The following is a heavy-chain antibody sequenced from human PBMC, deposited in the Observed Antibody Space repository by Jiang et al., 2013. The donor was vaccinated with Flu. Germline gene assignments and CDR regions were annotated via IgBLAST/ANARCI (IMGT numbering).Heavy chain of an antibody. Sequence: SGMNLGSYDMDWVRQAPGKGLEWVASITKSSSYIYYADSVKGRFTVSRDNAENSLYLQMNSLRAEDTAVYYCARAIGSVTKFYFDFWGQGTLVTVSS. V-gene: IGHV3-21*01. CDR1: GMNLGSYD. CDR2: ITKSSSYI. CDR3: ARAIGSVTKFYFDF. J-gene: IGHJ4*02. D-gene: IGHD5/OR15-5a*01.